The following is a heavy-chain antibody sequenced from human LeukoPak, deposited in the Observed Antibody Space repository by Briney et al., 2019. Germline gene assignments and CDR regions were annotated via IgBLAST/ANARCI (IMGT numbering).Heavy chain of an antibody. CDR1: GYSISSGYY. CDR2: IYHSGST. V-gene: IGHV4-38-2*02. Sequence: SETLSLTCAVSGYSISSGYYWGWIRQPPGKGLEWIGSIYHSGSTYYNPSLKSRATISVDTSKNQFSLKLSSVTAADTAVYYCARDARELRYFDWLFYFDYWGQGTLVTVSS. J-gene: IGHJ4*02. CDR3: ARDARELRYFDWLFYFDY. D-gene: IGHD3-9*01.